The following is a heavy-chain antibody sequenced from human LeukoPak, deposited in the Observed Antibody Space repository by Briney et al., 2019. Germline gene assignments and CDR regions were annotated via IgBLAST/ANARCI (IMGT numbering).Heavy chain of an antibody. V-gene: IGHV4-39*01. CDR1: GDFFISSSNY. CDR3: GRRGLLVPAS. Sequence: SETLSLTCTVSGDFFISSSNYWVWIRQPPGKGLEWVGSIYYDGSTYYNSALKSRATIFADTSKSQFSLKLNSVIAADTAVYYCGRRGLLVPASWGQGTLDTVSS. D-gene: IGHD2-2*01. CDR2: IYYDGST. J-gene: IGHJ5*02.